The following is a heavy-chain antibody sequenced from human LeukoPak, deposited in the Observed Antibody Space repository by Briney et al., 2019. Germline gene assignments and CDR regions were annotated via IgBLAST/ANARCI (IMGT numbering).Heavy chain of an antibody. J-gene: IGHJ4*02. D-gene: IGHD1-26*01. Sequence: PGGSLRLPCAASGSTFSYAWMTWVRQAPGKGLEWVGRIKSITDGGTTDYAAPAKGRFTISKDDSKNPLYLQMNSLQSEDTAVYYCSTFDWERVVGFWGQGTLVTVSS. CDR2: IKSITDGGTT. CDR1: GSTFSYAW. CDR3: STFDWERVVGF. V-gene: IGHV3-15*01.